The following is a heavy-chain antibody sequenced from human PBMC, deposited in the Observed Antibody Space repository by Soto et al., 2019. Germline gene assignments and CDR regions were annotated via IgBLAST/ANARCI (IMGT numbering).Heavy chain of an antibody. CDR3: ARYAGSSWFDY. J-gene: IGHJ4*02. Sequence: SETLSLTCTVSGGSVSTYYWSWIRQPPGKGLEWIGYINYSGRTNYNPSLKSRVTMSLDTSKNQFSLKLRSVTAADTALFYCARYAGSSWFDYWGQGTLVTVSS. CDR2: INYSGRT. CDR1: GGSVSTYY. V-gene: IGHV4-59*02. D-gene: IGHD6-13*01.